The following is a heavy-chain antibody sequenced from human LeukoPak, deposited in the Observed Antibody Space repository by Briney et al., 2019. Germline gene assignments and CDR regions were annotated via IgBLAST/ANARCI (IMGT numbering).Heavy chain of an antibody. Sequence: GSSVKVSCKASGGTFSSYAFSWVRQAPGQGLEWMGGIIPIFGTANYAQRFQGRVTITTDESTSTAYMELSSLRSEDTAVYYCASLYSGSYSSDYWGQGTLVTVSS. CDR3: ASLYSGSYSSDY. V-gene: IGHV1-69*05. J-gene: IGHJ4*02. D-gene: IGHD1-26*01. CDR1: GGTFSSYA. CDR2: IIPIFGTA.